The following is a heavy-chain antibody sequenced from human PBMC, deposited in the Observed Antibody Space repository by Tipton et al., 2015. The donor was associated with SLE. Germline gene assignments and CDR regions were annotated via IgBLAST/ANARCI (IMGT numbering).Heavy chain of an antibody. CDR1: GFTFSSYG. V-gene: IGHV3-30*03. CDR2: ISYDGSNK. CDR3: ARPKADY. Sequence: RSLRLSCAASGFTFSSYGMHWVRQAPGKGLEWVAVISYDGSNKYYADSVKGRFTISRDNSKNTLYLQMNSLRAEDTAVYYCARPKADYWGQGTLVTVSS. J-gene: IGHJ4*02.